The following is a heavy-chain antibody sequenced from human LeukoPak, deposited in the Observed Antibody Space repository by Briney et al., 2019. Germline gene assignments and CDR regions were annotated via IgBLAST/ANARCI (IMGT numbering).Heavy chain of an antibody. V-gene: IGHV4-59*01. Sequence: SETLSLTCTVSGGSISSYYWSWIRQPPGKGLEWIGYIYYSGSTNYNPSLKSRVTISVDTSKNQFSLKLSSVTAADTAVYYCAPRPYYDSSGYGRWYFDYWGQGTLVTVSS. CDR2: IYYSGST. CDR1: GGSISSYY. D-gene: IGHD3-22*01. CDR3: APRPYYDSSGYGRWYFDY. J-gene: IGHJ4*02.